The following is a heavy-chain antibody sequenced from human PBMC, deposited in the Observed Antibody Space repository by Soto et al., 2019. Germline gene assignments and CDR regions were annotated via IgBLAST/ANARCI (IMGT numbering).Heavy chain of an antibody. V-gene: IGHV3-23*01. CDR3: AKYGCSSTSCQCDY. CDR2: ISGSGAYT. CDR1: GFTFSSYA. J-gene: IGHJ4*02. Sequence: GSLRLSCAASGFTFSSYAMTWVRQAPGKGLEWVSAISGSGAYTYYANSVKGRFTISRDNSKNTLYLQLNSLRAEDTAVYYCAKYGCSSTSCQCDYWGQGTLVTVSS. D-gene: IGHD2-2*01.